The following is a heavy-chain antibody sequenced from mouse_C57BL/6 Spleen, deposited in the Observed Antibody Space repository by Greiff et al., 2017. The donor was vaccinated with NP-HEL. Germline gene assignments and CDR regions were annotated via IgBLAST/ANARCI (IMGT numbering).Heavy chain of an antibody. CDR3: AATVVATRDY. CDR2: ISSGSSTI. V-gene: IGHV5-17*01. D-gene: IGHD1-1*01. CDR1: GFTFSDYG. J-gene: IGHJ4*01. Sequence: EVKLVESGGGLVKPGGSLKLSCAASGFTFSDYGMHWVRQAPEKGLEWVAYISSGSSTIYYADTVKGRFTISRDNAKNTLFLQMTSLRSEDTAMYYCAATVVATRDYWGQGTSVTVSS.